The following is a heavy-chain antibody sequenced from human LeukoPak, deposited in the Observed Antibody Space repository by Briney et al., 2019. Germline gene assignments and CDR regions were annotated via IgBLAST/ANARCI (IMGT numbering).Heavy chain of an antibody. Sequence: GGSLRLSCAASGVNFSTYAMNWVRQVPGKGLEWVSLISGSGSTTYHADSVKGRFTISRDNSKNTLYLQMNSLSAEDSAVYYCAIGGYCGGTNCYTAYWGQGIQVTVSS. J-gene: IGHJ4*02. CDR2: ISGSGSTT. CDR3: AIGGYCGGTNCYTAY. V-gene: IGHV3-23*01. D-gene: IGHD2-2*02. CDR1: GVNFSTYA.